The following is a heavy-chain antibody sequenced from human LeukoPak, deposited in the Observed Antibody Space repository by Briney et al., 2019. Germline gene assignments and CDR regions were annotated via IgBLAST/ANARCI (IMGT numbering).Heavy chain of an antibody. V-gene: IGHV3-66*01. CDR1: GFTVSSNY. J-gene: IGHJ6*02. CDR2: IYSGGST. CDR3: ARDLGFGESLIYYYYGMDV. Sequence: GGSLRPSCAASGFTVSSNYMSWVRQAPGKGLEWVSVIYSGGSTYYADSVKGRFIISRDNSKNTLYLQMNSLRAEDTAVYYCARDLGFGESLIYYYYGMDVWGQGTTVTVSS. D-gene: IGHD3-10*01.